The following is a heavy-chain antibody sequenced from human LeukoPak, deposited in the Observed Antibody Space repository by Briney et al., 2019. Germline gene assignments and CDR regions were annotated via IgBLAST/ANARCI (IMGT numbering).Heavy chain of an antibody. Sequence: AASVKVSCKASGYSFTGHYVHWVRQAPGQGLEWMGWINPNSGGTNYAQKFQGRVTMTRDTSISTAYMELSRLRSDDTAVYYCARGSPRYLATIPTPYDYWGQGTLVTVSS. CDR3: ARGSPRYLATIPTPYDY. J-gene: IGHJ4*02. V-gene: IGHV1-2*02. D-gene: IGHD5-12*01. CDR1: GYSFTGHY. CDR2: INPNSGGT.